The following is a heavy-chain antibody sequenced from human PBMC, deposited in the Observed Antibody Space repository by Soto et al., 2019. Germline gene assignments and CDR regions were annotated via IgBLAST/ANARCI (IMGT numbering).Heavy chain of an antibody. CDR3: ARDGGYSSGWNYGMDV. J-gene: IGHJ6*02. Sequence: GASVKVSCKASGGNFSSYAISWVRQAPGQGLEWMGGIIPIFGTANYAQKFQGRVTITADESTSTAYMELSSLRSEDTAVYYCARDGGYSSGWNYGMDVWGQGTTVTVSS. CDR2: IIPIFGTA. V-gene: IGHV1-69*13. D-gene: IGHD6-19*01. CDR1: GGNFSSYA.